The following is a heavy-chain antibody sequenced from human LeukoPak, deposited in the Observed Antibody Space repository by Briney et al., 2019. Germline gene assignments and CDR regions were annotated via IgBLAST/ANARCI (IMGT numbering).Heavy chain of an antibody. CDR1: GFTFSLYW. Sequence: GESLRLSCAASGFTFSLYWMNWVRRAPGKGLEWVANIKQDGSEKNYVDSVKGRFTISRDNAKSSLYLQLDSLRAEDTAVYYCARDGPYSSSATHPPWGQGTLVTVSS. CDR3: ARDGPYSSSATHPP. V-gene: IGHV3-7*03. CDR2: IKQDGSEK. D-gene: IGHD6-6*01. J-gene: IGHJ5*02.